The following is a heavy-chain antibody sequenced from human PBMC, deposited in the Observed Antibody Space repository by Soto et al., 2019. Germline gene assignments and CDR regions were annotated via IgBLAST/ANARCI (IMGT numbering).Heavy chain of an antibody. CDR2: INHSGST. CDR1: GGSFSGYY. Sequence: SETLSLTCAVYGGSFSGYYWSWIRQPPGKGLEWIGEINHSGSTNYNPSLKSRVTISVDTSKNQFSLKLSSVTAADTAVYYCARGGDYTVGMDVWGQGTTVTVSS. J-gene: IGHJ6*02. D-gene: IGHD4-17*01. CDR3: ARGGDYTVGMDV. V-gene: IGHV4-34*01.